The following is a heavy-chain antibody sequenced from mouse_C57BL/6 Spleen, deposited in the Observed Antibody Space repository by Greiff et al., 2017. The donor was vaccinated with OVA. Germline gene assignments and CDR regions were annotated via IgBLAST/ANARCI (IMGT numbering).Heavy chain of an antibody. Sequence: VKLMESVAELVKPGASVKLSCKASGYTFTEYTIHWVKQRSGQGLEWIGWFYPGSGSIKYNEKFKDKATLTADTSSSTVYMELSRLTSEDSAVYFSARHEGGYGYYAMDYWGQGTSVTVSS. D-gene: IGHD1-1*02. CDR1: GYTFTEYT. CDR3: ARHEGGYGYYAMDY. J-gene: IGHJ4*01. V-gene: IGHV1-62-2*01. CDR2: FYPGSGSI.